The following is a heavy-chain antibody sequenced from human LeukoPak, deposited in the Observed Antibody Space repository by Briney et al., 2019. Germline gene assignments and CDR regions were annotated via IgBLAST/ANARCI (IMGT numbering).Heavy chain of an antibody. Sequence: PGGSLRLSCAASGFTFSSYWMSWVRQAPGKGLEWVANIKQDGSEKYYVDSVKGRFTISRDNAKNSLYLQMNTLRAGDTAVYYCVRGLGGYNWDNVFDMWGQGTMVTVSS. CDR1: GFTFSSYW. D-gene: IGHD1-1*01. J-gene: IGHJ3*02. CDR2: IKQDGSEK. CDR3: VRGLGGYNWDNVFDM. V-gene: IGHV3-7*01.